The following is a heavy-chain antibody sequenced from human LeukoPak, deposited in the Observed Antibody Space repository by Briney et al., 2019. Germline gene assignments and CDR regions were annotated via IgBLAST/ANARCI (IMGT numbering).Heavy chain of an antibody. Sequence: PSETLSLTCAVSGYSISSGYYWGWIRQPPGKGLEWIGSIYHSGSTYYSPSLKSRVTISVDTSKNQFSLKLSSVTAADTAVYYCARSPERWLQLLIDYWGQGTLVTVSS. CDR3: ARSPERWLQLLIDY. CDR2: IYHSGST. D-gene: IGHD5-24*01. J-gene: IGHJ4*02. V-gene: IGHV4-38-2*01. CDR1: GYSISSGYY.